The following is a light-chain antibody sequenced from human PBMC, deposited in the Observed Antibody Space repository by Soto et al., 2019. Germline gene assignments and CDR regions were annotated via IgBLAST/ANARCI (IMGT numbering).Light chain of an antibody. CDR2: GAS. CDR3: QPYSNWLWT. Sequence: EIVMTQSPATLSVSPGERATLSCRASQSVSSKLAWYQQKPGQGPRLLIYGASTRATGIPARFSGSGSGTEFTLTISSLQPADFVVYYFQPYSNWLWTFGQGTKVEIK. V-gene: IGKV3-15*01. J-gene: IGKJ1*01. CDR1: QSVSSK.